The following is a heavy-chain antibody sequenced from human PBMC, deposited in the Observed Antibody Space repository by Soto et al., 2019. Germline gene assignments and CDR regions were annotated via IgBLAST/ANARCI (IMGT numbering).Heavy chain of an antibody. D-gene: IGHD3-3*01. CDR1: GLTLTSSV. CDR2: ISEGGGST. Sequence: VGSLRLSCVGSGLTLTSSVMSWVRQAPGKGLEWVSAISEGGGSTYYADSVKGRFTISRDNSKNTLYLQINSLRVEDTAIYYCAKDIRSGRTKNWFDPWGQGTLVTGSS. V-gene: IGHV3-23*01. CDR3: AKDIRSGRTKNWFDP. J-gene: IGHJ5*02.